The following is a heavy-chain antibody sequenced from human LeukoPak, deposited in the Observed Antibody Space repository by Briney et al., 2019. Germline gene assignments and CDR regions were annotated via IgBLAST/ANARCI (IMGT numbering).Heavy chain of an antibody. Sequence: PVGSLRLSCAASGFTFSSYAMHWVRQAPGKGLESVAVISYDGSNKYYADSVKGRFTISRDNSKNTLYLQMNSLRAEDTAVYYCASRIAAAALYYYYGMDVWGQGTTVTVSS. CDR2: ISYDGSNK. CDR1: GFTFSSYA. CDR3: ASRIAAAALYYYYGMDV. J-gene: IGHJ6*02. D-gene: IGHD6-13*01. V-gene: IGHV3-30-3*01.